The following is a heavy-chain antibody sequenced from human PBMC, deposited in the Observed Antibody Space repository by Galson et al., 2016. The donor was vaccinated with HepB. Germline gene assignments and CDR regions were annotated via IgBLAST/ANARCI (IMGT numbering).Heavy chain of an antibody. D-gene: IGHD2-15*01. CDR1: GFSFNYYT. CDR2: ITSRDTYI. V-gene: IGHV3-21*01. J-gene: IGHJ4*02. Sequence: SLRLSCAASGFSFNYYTLNWVRQAPGKGLEWLSSITSRDTYIHYANSAKGRFTISRDNAKNSLYLQMHNLRVEDTAVYFCATDLEHCDGGGCSPHFDHWGQGTLVTVSS. CDR3: ATDLEHCDGGGCSPHFDH.